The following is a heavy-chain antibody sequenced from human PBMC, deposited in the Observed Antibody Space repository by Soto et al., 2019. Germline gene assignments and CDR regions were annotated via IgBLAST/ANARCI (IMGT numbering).Heavy chain of an antibody. V-gene: IGHV1-69*13. CDR3: ARALVRTYYYDSSGSNAFDI. CDR2: IIPIFGTA. CDR1: GGTFSSYA. J-gene: IGHJ3*02. Sequence: ASVKVSCKASGGTFSSYAISWVRQAPGQGLEWMGGIIPIFGTANYAQKFQGRVTITADESTSTAYMELSSLRSEDTAVYYCARALVRTYYYDSSGSNAFDIWGQGTMVTVSS. D-gene: IGHD3-22*01.